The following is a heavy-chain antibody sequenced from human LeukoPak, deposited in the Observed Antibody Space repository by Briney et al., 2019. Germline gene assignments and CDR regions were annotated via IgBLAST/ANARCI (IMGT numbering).Heavy chain of an antibody. CDR3: ARRGGYSGGYSSVAFDI. CDR1: GFTFSDYY. Sequence: PGRSRRLSCAASGFTFSDYYMSWIRQAPGKGLEWVSYISSSGSTIYYADPVKGRFTISRDHAKNSLYLQMNSLRPGATAVSFCARRGGYSGGYSSVAFDIWGQGKMVTAFS. J-gene: IGHJ3*02. CDR2: ISSSGSTI. D-gene: IGHD3-22*01. V-gene: IGHV3-11*01.